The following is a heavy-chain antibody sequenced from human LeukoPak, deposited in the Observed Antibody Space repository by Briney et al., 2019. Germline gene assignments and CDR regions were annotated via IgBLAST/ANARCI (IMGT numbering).Heavy chain of an antibody. J-gene: IGHJ5*02. CDR2: INPNSGGT. CDR3: ARAMVRGVINWFDP. V-gene: IGHV1-2*02. D-gene: IGHD3-10*01. CDR1: GYTFTGNY. Sequence: GASVKVSCKASGYTFTGNYMHWVRQAPGQGLEWMGWINPNSGGTNYAQKFQGRVTMTRDTSISTAYMELSRLRSDDTAVYYCARAMVRGVINWFDPWGQGTLVTVSS.